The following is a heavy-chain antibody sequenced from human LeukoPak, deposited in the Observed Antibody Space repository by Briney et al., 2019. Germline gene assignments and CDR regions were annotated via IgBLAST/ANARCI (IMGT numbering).Heavy chain of an antibody. CDR1: GGTFSGYA. D-gene: IGHD3-22*01. CDR3: ARRYYYDSSGYYYVY. V-gene: IGHV1-69*13. Sequence: SVKVSCEASGGTFSGYAISWVRQAPGQGLEWMGGIIPIFGTANYAQEFQGRVTITADESTSTAYMELSSLRSEDTAVYYCARRYYYDSSGYYYVYWGQGTLVTVSS. J-gene: IGHJ4*02. CDR2: IIPIFGTA.